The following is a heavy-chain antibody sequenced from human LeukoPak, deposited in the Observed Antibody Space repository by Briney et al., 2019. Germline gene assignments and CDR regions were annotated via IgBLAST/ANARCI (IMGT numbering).Heavy chain of an antibody. CDR3: ARDKGRNVIWTLEY. Sequence: GRSLRLSCAPTGFTFSSYGMHWVRQAPRKGLEWVAVIWYDGSNKYNADSVKGRFTISRDNSKNTLYLEMNSLRAEDTAVYYCARDKGRNVIWTLEYWGQGTLVTVSS. D-gene: IGHD2-15*01. J-gene: IGHJ4*02. CDR1: GFTFSSYG. V-gene: IGHV3-33*01. CDR2: IWYDGSNK.